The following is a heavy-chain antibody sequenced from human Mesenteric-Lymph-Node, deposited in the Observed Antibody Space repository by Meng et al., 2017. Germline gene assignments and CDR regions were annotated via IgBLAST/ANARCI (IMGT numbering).Heavy chain of an antibody. D-gene: IGHD3-16*02. V-gene: IGHV4-59*12. CDR3: ARDIMITFGGVTVGDY. CDR2: IYYSGST. J-gene: IGHJ4*02. CDR1: GGSISSYY. Sequence: ESLKISCTVSGGSISSYYWSWIRQPPGKGLEWIGYIYYSGSTNYNPSLKSRVTMSVDTSKNQFSLKLSSVTAADTAVYYCARDIMITFGGVTVGDYWGQGTLVTVSS.